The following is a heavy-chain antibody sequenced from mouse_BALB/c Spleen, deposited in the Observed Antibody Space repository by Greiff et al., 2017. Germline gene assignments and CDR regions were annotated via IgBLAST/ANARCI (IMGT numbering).Heavy chain of an antibody. CDR2: ISDGGSYT. D-gene: IGHD1-1*01. J-gene: IGHJ2*01. CDR1: GFTFSDYY. Sequence: EVKLVESGGGLVKPGGSLKLSCAASGFTFSDYYMYWVRQTPEKRLEWVATISDGGSYTYYPDSVKGRFTISRDNAKNNLYLQMSSLKSEDTAMYYCARAIYYGSSFLFDYWGQGTTLTVSS. CDR3: ARAIYYGSSFLFDY. V-gene: IGHV5-4*02.